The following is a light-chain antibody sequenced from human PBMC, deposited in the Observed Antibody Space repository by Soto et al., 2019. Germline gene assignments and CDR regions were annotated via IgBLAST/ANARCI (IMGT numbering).Light chain of an antibody. V-gene: IGKV1-5*03. J-gene: IGKJ1*01. CDR2: EAS. Sequence: DIQVTQSPSTLSASEGDRVTITCRASESIGNWLAWYQQKPGQAPNLLIYEASNLESGVPSRFSGSGSGTEFTLTISSLQPVDFATYYCHQYSRFPWTFGQGTKVEIK. CDR1: ESIGNW. CDR3: HQYSRFPWT.